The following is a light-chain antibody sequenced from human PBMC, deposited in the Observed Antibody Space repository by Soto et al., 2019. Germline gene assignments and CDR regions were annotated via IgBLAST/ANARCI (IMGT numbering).Light chain of an antibody. J-gene: IGKJ2*01. CDR3: QQYGWSPYT. CDR1: RSVSSGQ. Sequence: EVVLTQSPGTLSLSPGERATLSCRASRSVSSGQLAWYQQKPGQAPRLLIFGASNRATDIPDRFSGSGSGTDFTLTSSRLEPEDFAVYYCQQYGWSPYTFGRGTKLEIK. CDR2: GAS. V-gene: IGKV3-20*01.